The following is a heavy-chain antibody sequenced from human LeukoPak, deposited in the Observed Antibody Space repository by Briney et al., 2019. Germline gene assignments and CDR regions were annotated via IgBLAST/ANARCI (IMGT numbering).Heavy chain of an antibody. CDR2: ISGSSSYT. Sequence: PGGSLRLSCAASGFSFSDPYMTWIRQAPGKGLEWVSWISGSSSYTNYADSVKGRFTISRDNAKNSLYLQMNSLRDEDTAVYYCARVILKYYGSGPFDYWGQGTLVTVSS. J-gene: IGHJ4*02. CDR3: ARVILKYYGSGPFDY. CDR1: GFSFSDPY. V-gene: IGHV3-11*05. D-gene: IGHD3-10*01.